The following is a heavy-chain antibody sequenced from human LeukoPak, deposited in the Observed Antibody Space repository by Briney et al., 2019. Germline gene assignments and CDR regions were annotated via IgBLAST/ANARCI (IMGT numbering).Heavy chain of an antibody. Sequence: PGGSLRLSCAASGFTFSRFWMTWIRQAPGKGLEWVSYISSSSSYTDYADSVKGRFTISRDNAKNSLFLQMNSLRAEDTAVYYCARHPGSYYDSSGGPDFDYWGQGTLVTVSS. J-gene: IGHJ4*02. CDR3: ARHPGSYYDSSGGPDFDY. V-gene: IGHV3-11*03. D-gene: IGHD3-22*01. CDR2: ISSSSSYT. CDR1: GFTFSRFW.